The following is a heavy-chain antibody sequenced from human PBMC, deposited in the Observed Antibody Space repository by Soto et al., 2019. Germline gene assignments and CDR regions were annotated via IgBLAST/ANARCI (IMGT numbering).Heavy chain of an antibody. V-gene: IGHV3-23*01. Sequence: GGSLRLSCAASGFTFSSYAMSWVRQAPGKGLEWVSAISGSGGSTYYADSVKGRFTISRDNSKNTLYLQMNSLRAEDTAVYYCAKDEVLWFGELSGPILPLEYFDYWGQGTLVTVSS. CDR3: AKDEVLWFGELSGPILPLEYFDY. D-gene: IGHD3-10*01. J-gene: IGHJ4*02. CDR2: ISGSGGST. CDR1: GFTFSSYA.